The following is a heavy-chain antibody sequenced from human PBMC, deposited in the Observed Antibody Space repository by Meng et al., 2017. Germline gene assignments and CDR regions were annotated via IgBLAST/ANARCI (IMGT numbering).Heavy chain of an antibody. CDR1: GGSISSYY. CDR2: IYYSGST. Sequence: GSLRLSCTVSGGSISSYYWSWIRQPPGKGLEWIGYIYYSGSTNYNPSLKSRVTISVDTSKNQFSLKLSSVTAADTAVYYCARDPTPIIVVANYYYYGMDVWGQGTTVTVSS. CDR3: ARDPTPIIVVANYYYYGMDV. J-gene: IGHJ6*02. V-gene: IGHV4-59*01. D-gene: IGHD3-22*01.